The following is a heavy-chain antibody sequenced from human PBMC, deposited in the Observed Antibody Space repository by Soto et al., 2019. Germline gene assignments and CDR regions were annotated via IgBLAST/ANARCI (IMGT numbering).Heavy chain of an antibody. V-gene: IGHV3-33*01. Sequence: QVQLVESGGGVVQPGRSLRLSCAASGFTFSSYGMHWVRQAPGKGLEWVAVIWYDGSNKYYADSVKGRFTISRDNSKNTLYLQMNSLRAEDTAVYYCARDLVRGVIDYWCQGTLVTVSS. D-gene: IGHD3-10*01. J-gene: IGHJ4*02. CDR1: GFTFSSYG. CDR2: IWYDGSNK. CDR3: ARDLVRGVIDY.